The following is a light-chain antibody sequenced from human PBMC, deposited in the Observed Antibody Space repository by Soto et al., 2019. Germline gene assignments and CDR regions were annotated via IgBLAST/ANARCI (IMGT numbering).Light chain of an antibody. J-gene: IGKJ1*01. CDR3: QQYNNWPPGT. CDR1: QSVSTN. Sequence: EIVLTQSPGTLSVSPGERAILSCWASQSVSTNLAWYQQKSGQAPRLLIYGASSRATGVPARFSGSGSGTEFTLTISSLQSEDFAVYHCQQYNNWPPGTFGQGTKADIK. V-gene: IGKV3-15*01. CDR2: GAS.